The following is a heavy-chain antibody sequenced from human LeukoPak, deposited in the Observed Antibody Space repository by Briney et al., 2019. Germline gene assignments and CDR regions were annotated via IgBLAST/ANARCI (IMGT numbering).Heavy chain of an antibody. V-gene: IGHV1-2*02. D-gene: IGHD3-3*01. J-gene: IGHJ6*02. Sequence: ASVKVSCKASGYTFTGYYMHWVRQAPGQGLEWMGWINPNSGGTNYAQKFQGRVTMTRDTSISTAYMELSRLRSDDTAVYYCARFEYDFWSGNYYGMDVWGQGTTVTVSS. CDR1: GYTFTGYY. CDR3: ARFEYDFWSGNYYGMDV. CDR2: INPNSGGT.